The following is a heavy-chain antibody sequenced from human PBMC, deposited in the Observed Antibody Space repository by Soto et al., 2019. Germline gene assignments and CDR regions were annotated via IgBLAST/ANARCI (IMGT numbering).Heavy chain of an antibody. CDR2: IKSKTDGGTT. CDR1: GFTFSNAW. J-gene: IGHJ6*04. CDR3: TPAGIQLWSGRDYYGMDV. D-gene: IGHD5-18*01. V-gene: IGHV3-15*01. Sequence: VGSLRLSFAASGFTFSNAWMSWVRQAPGKGLEWGGRIKSKTDGGTTDYAAPVKGRFTISRDDSKNTLYLQMNSLKTEDTAVYYCTPAGIQLWSGRDYYGMDVWGKGTTVTVSS.